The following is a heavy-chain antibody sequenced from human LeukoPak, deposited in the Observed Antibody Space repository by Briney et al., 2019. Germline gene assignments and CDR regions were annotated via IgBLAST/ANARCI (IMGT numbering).Heavy chain of an antibody. Sequence: SVKVSCKASGGTFSSYAISWVRQAPGQGLEWMGGIIPIFGTANYAQKFQGRVTIIADESTSTAYMELSSLRSEDTAVYYCARVQLPYSSGWYLAGFDYWGQGTLVTVSS. CDR2: IIPIFGTA. CDR3: ARVQLPYSSGWYLAGFDY. D-gene: IGHD6-19*01. J-gene: IGHJ4*02. CDR1: GGTFSSYA. V-gene: IGHV1-69*13.